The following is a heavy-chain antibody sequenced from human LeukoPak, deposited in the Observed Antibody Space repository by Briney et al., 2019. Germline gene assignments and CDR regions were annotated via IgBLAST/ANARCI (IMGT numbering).Heavy chain of an antibody. D-gene: IGHD4-17*01. CDR3: ARDIDYEDY. Sequence: GGSLRLSCAASGFTFSSYAMHWVRQAPGKGLEWVAVISYDGSNKYYADSVKGRFTISRDNSKNTLYLQMNSLRAEDTAVYHCARDIDYEDYWGQGTLVTVSS. J-gene: IGHJ4*02. V-gene: IGHV3-30-3*01. CDR1: GFTFSSYA. CDR2: ISYDGSNK.